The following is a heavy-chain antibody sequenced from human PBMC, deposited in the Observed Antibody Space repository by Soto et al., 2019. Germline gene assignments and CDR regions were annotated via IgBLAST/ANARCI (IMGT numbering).Heavy chain of an antibody. Sequence: SETLSLTCVVSGNSISTTNWWSWVRQSPGKGLEWIGEIYHSGSTNYNPSLKSRVTISVDKSKNQFSLKLSSVTAADTAVYYCARDVGYHYNGSPSGQFDFWGQGTLVTVSS. D-gene: IGHD3-22*01. J-gene: IGHJ4*02. V-gene: IGHV4-4*02. CDR2: IYHSGST. CDR3: ARDVGYHYNGSPSGQFDF. CDR1: GNSISTTNW.